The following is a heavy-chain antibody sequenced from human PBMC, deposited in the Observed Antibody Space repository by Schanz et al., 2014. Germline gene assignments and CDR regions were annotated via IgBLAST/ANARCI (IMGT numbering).Heavy chain of an antibody. CDR1: GFTFSTHA. V-gene: IGHV3-23*01. D-gene: IGHD1-1*01. Sequence: DVHLLESGGGLIQPGGSLRLSCAASGFTFSTHAMSWVRQAPGKGLEWVSSISGDHRNTFYADSVKGRFTISRDNSRNPLFLQMNSLRPEDTAVYYCARGRVLESWGQGTLVTVSS. J-gene: IGHJ5*02. CDR3: ARGRVLES. CDR2: ISGDHRNT.